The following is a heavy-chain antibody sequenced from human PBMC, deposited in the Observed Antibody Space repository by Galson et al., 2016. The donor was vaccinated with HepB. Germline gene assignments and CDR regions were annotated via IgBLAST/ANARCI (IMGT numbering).Heavy chain of an antibody. CDR3: VKMGGHPPSRFSFYN. D-gene: IGHD3-16*01. Sequence: LRLSCAASEFTFSSYAMSWVRQAPGKGLEWVSTIINSGVSTYYADSVKGRFSISRDNSENMLYLQMNTLRAEDTALYYCVKMGGHPPSRFSFYNWGQGTRVTVSS. V-gene: IGHV3-23*01. J-gene: IGHJ4*02. CDR1: EFTFSSYA. CDR2: IINSGVST.